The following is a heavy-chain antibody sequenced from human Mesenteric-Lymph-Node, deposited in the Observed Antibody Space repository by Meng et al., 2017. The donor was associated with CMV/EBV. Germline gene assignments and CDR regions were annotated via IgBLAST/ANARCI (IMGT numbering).Heavy chain of an antibody. CDR2: VYYTGST. CDR1: DGSVISASHY. V-gene: IGHV4-61*01. J-gene: IGHJ4*02. CDR3: ARDASTTTSFDY. Sequence: GSLRLSCTVSDGSVISASHYWNWIRQPPGKGLEWLGYVYYTGSTNYNPSLKSRVTISLDTSRNQFSLRLTSVNAADTAVYYCARDASTTTSFDYWGQGTLVTVSS. D-gene: IGHD2/OR15-2a*01.